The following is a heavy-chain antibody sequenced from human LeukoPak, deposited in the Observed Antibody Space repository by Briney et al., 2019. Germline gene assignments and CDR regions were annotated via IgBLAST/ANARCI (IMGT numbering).Heavy chain of an antibody. V-gene: IGHV3-74*01. CDR3: ARDLTSSYYYDSSGYLNY. CDR2: IDHDGINT. Sequence: SGGSLRLSCAASGFTFSTYWMHWVRQAPGKGLVWVSRIDHDGINTYYADSVKGRFTISRDNAKNTLYLQMNSLRAEDTAVYYCARDLTSSYYYDSSGYLNYWGQGTLVTVSS. D-gene: IGHD3-22*01. CDR1: GFTFSTYW. J-gene: IGHJ4*02.